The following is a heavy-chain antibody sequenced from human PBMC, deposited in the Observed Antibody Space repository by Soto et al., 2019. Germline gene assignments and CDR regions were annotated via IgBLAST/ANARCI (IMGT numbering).Heavy chain of an antibody. D-gene: IGHD3-10*01. J-gene: IGHJ5*02. V-gene: IGHV3-23*01. CDR3: AKDAVAYNGEWDWFDL. CDR2: IGGSGSSA. Sequence: EVQLLESGGGLVQPGGSLRLSCVASGFTFKNFAMTWVRQAPGKGMEWVSAIGGSGSSAIYADSVKGRFTVSRDDSKRTLYLQMSGLRVDDTALYYCAKDAVAYNGEWDWFDLWGQGTLVTVSS. CDR1: GFTFKNFA.